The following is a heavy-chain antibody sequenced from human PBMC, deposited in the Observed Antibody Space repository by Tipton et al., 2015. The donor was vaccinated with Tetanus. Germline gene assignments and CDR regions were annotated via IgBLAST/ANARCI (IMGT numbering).Heavy chain of an antibody. D-gene: IGHD5-18*01. V-gene: IGHV5-51*03. CDR3: ARGSPRSYGPYYYYGMDV. Sequence: QLVQSGAEVKKPGESLKISCKASGYSFTSYWIGWVRQMPGKGLEWMGIIYPGDSDTRYSPSFEGQVTISADKSSSTAYLQWSSLKASDTAMYYCARGSPRSYGPYYYYGMDVWGQGTTVTVSS. J-gene: IGHJ6*02. CDR1: GYSFTSYW. CDR2: IYPGDSDT.